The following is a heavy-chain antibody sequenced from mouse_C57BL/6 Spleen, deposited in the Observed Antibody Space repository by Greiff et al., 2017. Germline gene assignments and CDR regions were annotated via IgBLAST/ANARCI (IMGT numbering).Heavy chain of an antibody. D-gene: IGHD2-4*01. J-gene: IGHJ4*01. CDR1: GFTFSSSG. V-gene: IGHV5-6*01. CDR3: ARHALYDYGAMDY. Sequence: EVQGVESGGDLVKPGGSLKLSCAASGFTFSSSGMSWVRQTPDKRLEWVATISSGGSYTYYPDSVKGRVTISRDNAKNTLYLQMSSLKAEDTAMYYCARHALYDYGAMDYWGQGTSVTVSS. CDR2: ISSGGSYT.